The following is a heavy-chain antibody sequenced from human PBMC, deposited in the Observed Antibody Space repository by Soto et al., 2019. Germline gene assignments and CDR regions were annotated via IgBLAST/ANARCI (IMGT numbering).Heavy chain of an antibody. CDR3: ARLTYYDSSGYDAFDI. CDR1: GGTFSSYT. Sequence: GASVKVSCKASGGTFSSYTISWVRQAPGQGLEWMGRIIPILGIANYAQKFQGRVTITADKSTSTAYMELSSLKASDTAMYYCARLTYYDSSGYDAFDIWGQGTMVTVSS. V-gene: IGHV1-69*02. CDR2: IIPILGIA. D-gene: IGHD3-22*01. J-gene: IGHJ3*02.